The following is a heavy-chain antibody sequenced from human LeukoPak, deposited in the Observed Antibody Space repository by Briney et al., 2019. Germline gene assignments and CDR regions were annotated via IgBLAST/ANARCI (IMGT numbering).Heavy chain of an antibody. CDR3: ARGEGNDY. Sequence: SGGSLRLSCAASGFTLSSYSMNSVRQAPGKGLEWVSSISSSSSYIYYADSVKGRFTISRDNAKNSLDLQVNSLRAEEMAVSYCARGEGNDYWGQGSLVTVSS. CDR2: ISSSSSYI. CDR1: GFTLSSYS. J-gene: IGHJ4*02. V-gene: IGHV3-21*01.